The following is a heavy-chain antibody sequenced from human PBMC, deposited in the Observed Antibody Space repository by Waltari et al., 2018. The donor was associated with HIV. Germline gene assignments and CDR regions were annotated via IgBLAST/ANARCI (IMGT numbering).Heavy chain of an antibody. Sequence: QVQLVQAGAEVKKPGASVKVSCKASGYTFTSYDLNWVRQATGQGPEWMGWMNPNSGNTGYAQKFQGRVTMTRNTSISTAYMELSGLRSEDTAVYYCARRYDSGTNIAGYWGQGTLVTVSS. V-gene: IGHV1-8*01. CDR3: ARRYDSGTNIAGY. CDR1: GYTFTSYD. J-gene: IGHJ4*02. D-gene: IGHD3-10*01. CDR2: MNPNSGNT.